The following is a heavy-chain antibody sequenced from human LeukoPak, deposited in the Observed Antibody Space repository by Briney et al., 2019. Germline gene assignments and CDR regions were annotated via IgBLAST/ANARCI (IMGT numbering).Heavy chain of an antibody. D-gene: IGHD5-18*01. V-gene: IGHV5-51*01. J-gene: IGHJ3*02. CDR2: IYPGDSDT. CDR1: GYSFTSYW. Sequence: GESLKISCKGSGYSFTSYWIGWVRQMPGKGLGWMGIIYPGDSDTRYSPSGQGQVTISADKSIVTAYLQWSSLKASDTAMYYCARQDTAMVLDAFDIWGQGTMVTVSS. CDR3: ARQDTAMVLDAFDI.